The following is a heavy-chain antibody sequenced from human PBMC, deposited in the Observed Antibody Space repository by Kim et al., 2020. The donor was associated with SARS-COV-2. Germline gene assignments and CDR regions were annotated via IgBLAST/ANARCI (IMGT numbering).Heavy chain of an antibody. CDR3: ARGERSSGWYGYYFDY. Sequence: SLKSRVTITVDTSKNQFSLKLSSVTAADTAVYYCARGERSSGWYGYYFDYWGQGTLVTVSS. D-gene: IGHD6-19*01. V-gene: IGHV4-34*13. J-gene: IGHJ4*02.